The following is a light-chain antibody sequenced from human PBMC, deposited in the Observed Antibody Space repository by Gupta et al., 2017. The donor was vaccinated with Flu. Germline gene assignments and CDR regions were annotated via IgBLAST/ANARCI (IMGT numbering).Light chain of an antibody. V-gene: IGLV3-25*03. CDR3: QSTDSSGTYG. Sequence: SYDLTQPPSVSVSPGQTARITCSGDALAKQYAYWYQQKPGQAPVVVIYKDSERPSGIPERFSGSSSGTTVTLTISGVQAEDGADYYCQSTDSSGTYGFGGGTKLTVL. J-gene: IGLJ3*02. CDR2: KDS. CDR1: ALAKQY.